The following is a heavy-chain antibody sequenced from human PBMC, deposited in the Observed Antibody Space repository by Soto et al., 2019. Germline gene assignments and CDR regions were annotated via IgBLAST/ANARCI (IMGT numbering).Heavy chain of an antibody. CDR3: AKDNVPSPYDCWCGISGVDY. CDR2: ISGSGGST. J-gene: IGHJ4*02. V-gene: IGHV3-23*01. D-gene: IGHD3-3*01. CDR1: GFTFSSYA. Sequence: EVQLLESGGGLVQPGGSLRLSCAASGFTFSSYAMSWVRQAPGKGLEWVSAISGSGGSTYYADSVKGRFTISRDNSKNTLYLQMNSLRAEDTAVYYCAKDNVPSPYDCWCGISGVDYWGQGTLVTVSS.